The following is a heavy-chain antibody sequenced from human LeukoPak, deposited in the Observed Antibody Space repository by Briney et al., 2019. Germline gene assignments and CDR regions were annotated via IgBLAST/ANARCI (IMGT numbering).Heavy chain of an antibody. D-gene: IGHD2-2*01. CDR3: ARPRGCGSARCNNFDY. CDR2: IKQDGSEK. CDR1: GFTFSSYW. Sequence: GGSLRLSCAASGFTFSSYWMSWVRQAPGKGLEWVANIKQDGSEKYYVDSVKGRFTISRDNTKKSLYLQLNSLRPEDSPVYYCARPRGCGSARCNNFDYWGQGTLVTVSS. V-gene: IGHV3-7*01. J-gene: IGHJ4*02.